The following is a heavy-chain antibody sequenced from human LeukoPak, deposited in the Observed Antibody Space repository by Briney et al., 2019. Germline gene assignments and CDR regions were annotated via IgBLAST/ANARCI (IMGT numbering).Heavy chain of an antibody. D-gene: IGHD3-3*01. CDR2: IIPIFGTA. CDR3: ARMVGEKDFWSGYYFDY. Sequence: SVKVSCKASGYTFTSYGISWVRQAPGQGLEWMGGIIPIFGTANYAQKFQGRVTTTADESTSTAYMELSSLRSEDTAVYYCARMVGEKDFWSGYYFDYWGQGTLVTVSS. CDR1: GYTFTSYG. J-gene: IGHJ4*02. V-gene: IGHV1-69*13.